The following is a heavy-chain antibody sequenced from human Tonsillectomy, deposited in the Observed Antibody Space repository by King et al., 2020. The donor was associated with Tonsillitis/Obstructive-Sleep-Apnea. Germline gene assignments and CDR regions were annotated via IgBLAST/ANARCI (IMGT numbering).Heavy chain of an antibody. J-gene: IGHJ5*01. D-gene: IGHD3-10*01. CDR1: GDIFTAHY. V-gene: IGHV1-2*02. CDR2: INPDTGDT. CDR3: AREVSGVGRYLKGWFDS. Sequence: QLVQSGAEVKKPGASVKVSCTTSGDIFTAHYIHWVRQAPGQGLEWMGWINPDTGDTNYAQKFQGRVTMTRDTSISTAYIEVIRLISDDTAVYYCAREVSGVGRYLKGWFDSWGQGTLLTVSS.